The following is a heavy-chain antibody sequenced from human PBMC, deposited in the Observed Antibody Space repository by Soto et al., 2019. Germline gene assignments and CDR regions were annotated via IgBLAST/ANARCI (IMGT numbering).Heavy chain of an antibody. CDR2: INPSGGST. V-gene: IGHV1-46*03. Sequence: ASVKVSCKASGYTFTSYYMHWVRQAPGQGLEWMGIINPSGGSTSYAQKFQGRVTMTRDTSTSTVYMELSSLRSEDTAVYYCARDLGHTYYYDSSGAYWGQGTLVTVSS. CDR3: ARDLGHTYYYDSSGAY. CDR1: GYTFTSYY. J-gene: IGHJ4*02. D-gene: IGHD3-22*01.